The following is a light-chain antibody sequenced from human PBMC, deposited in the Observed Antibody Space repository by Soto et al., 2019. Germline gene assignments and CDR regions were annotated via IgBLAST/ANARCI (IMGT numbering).Light chain of an antibody. CDR1: QGVSSD. Sequence: EIVMTQSPATLSVSPGERATLPCRASQGVSSDFSWYHQKPGQAPRLLIYGASTRATGILARFSGSGSGTEFTLTINSLQSEDFAVYYCQQYNNWPRTFGQGTKVDIK. CDR3: QQYNNWPRT. CDR2: GAS. J-gene: IGKJ1*01. V-gene: IGKV3-15*01.